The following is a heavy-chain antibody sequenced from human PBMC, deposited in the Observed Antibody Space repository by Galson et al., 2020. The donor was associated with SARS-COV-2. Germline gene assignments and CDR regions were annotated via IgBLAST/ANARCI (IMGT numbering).Heavy chain of an antibody. J-gene: IGHJ4*02. CDR1: GGTFSSYA. Sequence: SVKVSCKASGGTFSSYAISWVRQAPGQGLEWMGGIIPIFGTANYAQKFQGRVTITADESTSTAYMELSSLRSEDTAVYYCARTPGYSSGWGDFDYWGQGTLVTVSS. CDR2: IIPIFGTA. CDR3: ARTPGYSSGWGDFDY. D-gene: IGHD6-19*01. V-gene: IGHV1-69*13.